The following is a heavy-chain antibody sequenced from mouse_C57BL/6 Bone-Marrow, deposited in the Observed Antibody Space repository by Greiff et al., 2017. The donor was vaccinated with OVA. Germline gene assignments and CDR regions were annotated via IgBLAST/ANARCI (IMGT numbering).Heavy chain of an antibody. CDR2: ISNLAYSI. CDR1: GFTFSDYG. V-gene: IGHV5-15*01. J-gene: IGHJ4*01. Sequence: EVQLVESGGGLVQPGGSLKLSCAASGFTFSDYGMAWVRQAPRKGPEWVAFISNLAYSIYYADTVTGRFTISRENAKNTLYLEMSSLRSEDTAMYYCARQAYYSNYGDYAMDYWGQGTSVTVSS. D-gene: IGHD2-5*01. CDR3: ARQAYYSNYGDYAMDY.